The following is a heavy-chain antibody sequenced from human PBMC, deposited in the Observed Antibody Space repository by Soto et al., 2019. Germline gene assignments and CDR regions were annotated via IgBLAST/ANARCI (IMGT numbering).Heavy chain of an antibody. Sequence: SETLSLTCTVSGGSVSSGSYYWIWIRQPPGKGLEWIGYIYYSGSTNYNPSLKSRVTISVDTSKNQFSLKLSSVTAADTAVYYCARGYSYGYPLYYYYGMDVWGQGTTVTVSS. V-gene: IGHV4-61*01. J-gene: IGHJ6*02. D-gene: IGHD5-18*01. CDR1: GGSVSSGSYY. CDR3: ARGYSYGYPLYYYYGMDV. CDR2: IYYSGST.